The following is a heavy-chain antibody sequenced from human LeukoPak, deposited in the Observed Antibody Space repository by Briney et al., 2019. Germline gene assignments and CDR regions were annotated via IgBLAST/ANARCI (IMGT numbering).Heavy chain of an antibody. J-gene: IGHJ4*02. CDR3: ARDGADGGSFDY. Sequence: PGGSLRLSCAASGFTVNSHYMNWVRQAPGKGLEWVSSISSSSSYIYYADSVKGRFTISRNNAKNSLYLQMNSLRAEDTAVYYCARDGADGGSFDYWGQGTLVTVS. CDR1: GFTVNSHY. CDR2: ISSSSSYI. V-gene: IGHV3-21*01. D-gene: IGHD3-10*01.